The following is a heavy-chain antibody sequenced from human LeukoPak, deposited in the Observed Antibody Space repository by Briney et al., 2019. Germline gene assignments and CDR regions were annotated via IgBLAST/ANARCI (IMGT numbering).Heavy chain of an antibody. CDR2: ISSSSSTI. Sequence: GGSLRLSCAASGFTFSSYSMSWVRQAPGKGLEWVSYISSSSSTIYYADSVKGRFTISRDNAKNSLYLQMNSLRDEDTAVYYCARDRTYYYGSGSYYRGYYFDYWGQGTLVTVSS. CDR3: ARDRTYYYGSGSYYRGYYFDY. D-gene: IGHD3-10*01. J-gene: IGHJ4*02. CDR1: GFTFSSYS. V-gene: IGHV3-48*02.